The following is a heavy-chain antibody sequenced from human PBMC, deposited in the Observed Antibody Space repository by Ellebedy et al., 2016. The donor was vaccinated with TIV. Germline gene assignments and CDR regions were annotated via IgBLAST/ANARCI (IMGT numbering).Heavy chain of an antibody. Sequence: GESLKISCAASGFTVSSNYMSWVRQAPGKGLEWVSVIYSGGSTYYADSVKGRFTISRDNSKTTLYLQMNSLRAEDTAVYYCARDGYSGSYYYFDYWGQGTLVTVSS. CDR2: IYSGGST. D-gene: IGHD1-26*01. CDR1: GFTVSSNY. J-gene: IGHJ4*02. V-gene: IGHV3-66*01. CDR3: ARDGYSGSYYYFDY.